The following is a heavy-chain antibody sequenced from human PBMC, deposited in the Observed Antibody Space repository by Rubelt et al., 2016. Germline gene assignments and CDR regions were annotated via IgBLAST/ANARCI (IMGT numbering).Heavy chain of an antibody. V-gene: IGHV3-74*01. CDR2: IPPSVGNT. Sequence: GGSLRLSCAASGFTFRAYWMYWVRQAPGKGLVWVSVIPPSVGNTYYADYVKGRFNLSRENAKNSMYLQMNSLRAEDTAMYYCARGREYSSSSIYFDYWGQGTLVTVSS. D-gene: IGHD6-6*01. CDR3: ARGREYSSSSIYFDY. J-gene: IGHJ4*02. CDR1: GFTFRAYW.